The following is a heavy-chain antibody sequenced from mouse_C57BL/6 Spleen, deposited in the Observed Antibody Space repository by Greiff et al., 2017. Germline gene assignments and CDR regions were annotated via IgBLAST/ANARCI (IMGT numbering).Heavy chain of an antibody. J-gene: IGHJ1*03. Sequence: EVQGVESGGGFVKHGGSLQLSCAASGFPFSDYGMHWVRQAPEKGLEWVAYISSGSSTIYYADTVKGRFTISRDNAKNTLFLQMTSLRSEDTAMYYCARNDYWYFDVWGTGTTVTVSS. CDR2: ISSGSSTI. CDR3: ARNDYWYFDV. D-gene: IGHD2-3*01. V-gene: IGHV5-17*01. CDR1: GFPFSDYG.